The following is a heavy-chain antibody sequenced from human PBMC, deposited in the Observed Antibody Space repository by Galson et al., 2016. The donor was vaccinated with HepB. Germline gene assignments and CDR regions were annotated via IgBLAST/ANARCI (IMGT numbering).Heavy chain of an antibody. V-gene: IGHV4-4*02. Sequence: ETLSLTCVVTGASINSNRWWTWVRQSSGRGLEWIGEIYHDGNTHYNPSLKSRVSFSVDKSNNKVSLRLTSVTAADTGVYYCAREWSGMLTDWGQGTMVAVSS. CDR2: IYHDGNT. CDR3: AREWSGMLTD. CDR1: GASINSNRW. D-gene: IGHD1-26*01. J-gene: IGHJ3*01.